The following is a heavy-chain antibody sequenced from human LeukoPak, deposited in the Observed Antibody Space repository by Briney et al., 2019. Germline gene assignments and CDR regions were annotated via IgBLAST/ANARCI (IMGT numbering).Heavy chain of an antibody. CDR1: GGNISNYY. D-gene: IGHD5-24*01. CDR3: ARVRNYPDAFDI. Sequence: PSETLSLTCTVSGGNISNYYWAWIRQPPGKGLEWIGNIYDTGSTKYNPSLKSRLTISLHTSRNQFSLNLSSLTAADTAIYYCARVRNYPDAFDIWGQGRMVTVSS. V-gene: IGHV4-59*01. J-gene: IGHJ3*02. CDR2: IYDTGST.